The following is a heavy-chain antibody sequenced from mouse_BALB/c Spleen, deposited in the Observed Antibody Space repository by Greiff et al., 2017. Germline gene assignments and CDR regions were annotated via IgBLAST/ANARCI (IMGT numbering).Heavy chain of an antibody. CDR3: TYGAY. CDR1: GFTFSSYW. J-gene: IGHJ3*01. V-gene: IGHV6-6*02. CDR2: IRLKSDNYAT. Sequence: EVKLQESGGGLVQPGGSMKLSCVASGFTFSSYWMSWVRQSPEKGLEWVAEIRLKSDNYATHYAESVKGKFTISRDDSKSRLYLQMNSLRAEDTGIYYCTYGAYWGQGTLVTVSA. D-gene: IGHD1-1*02.